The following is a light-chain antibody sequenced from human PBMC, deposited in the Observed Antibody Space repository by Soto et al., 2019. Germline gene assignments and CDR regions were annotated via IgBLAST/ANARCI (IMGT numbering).Light chain of an antibody. J-gene: IGLJ2*01. V-gene: IGLV2-11*01. CDR2: DVS. Sequence: QSVLTQPRSVSGSPGQSVTISCTETSSDVGGYNYVSWYQQHPGKAPKLMIYDVSKRPSGVPDRFSGSKSGNTASLTISGLQAEDEADYYCCSYAGSYLVVFGGGTKVTVL. CDR1: SSDVGGYNY. CDR3: CSYAGSYLVV.